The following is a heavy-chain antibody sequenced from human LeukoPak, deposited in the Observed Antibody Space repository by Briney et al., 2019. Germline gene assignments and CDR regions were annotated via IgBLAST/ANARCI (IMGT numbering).Heavy chain of an antibody. D-gene: IGHD7-27*01. CDR1: GFSLSTRGVG. CDR3: AHRQNWGEAFDI. Sequence: ESGPTLVKPTQTLTLTCTFSGFSLSTRGVGVGWIRQPPGKALEWLALIYWDDDKRYSPSLKSRLTITKDTSKNQVVLTMTNMDPVDTATYYCAHRQNWGEAFDIWGQGTMVTVSS. V-gene: IGHV2-5*02. CDR2: IYWDDDK. J-gene: IGHJ3*02.